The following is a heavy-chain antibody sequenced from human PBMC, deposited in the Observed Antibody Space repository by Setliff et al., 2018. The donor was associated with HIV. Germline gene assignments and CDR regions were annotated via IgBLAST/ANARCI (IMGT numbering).Heavy chain of an antibody. CDR1: GLTFSTSW. CDR3: ARGGFGTGLDY. CDR2: INTDGSSA. Sequence: GGSLRLSCAASGLTFSTSWMHWVRQAPGKGLVWVSRINTDGSSATYADSVKGRFTNARDNAKNTVYLQMNSLRTEDTAVYYCARGGFGTGLDYWGLGALVTVSS. J-gene: IGHJ4*02. D-gene: IGHD6-13*01. V-gene: IGHV3-74*03.